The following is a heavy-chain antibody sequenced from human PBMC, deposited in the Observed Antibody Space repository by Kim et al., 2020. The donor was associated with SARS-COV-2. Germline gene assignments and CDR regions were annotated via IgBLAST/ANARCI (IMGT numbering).Heavy chain of an antibody. D-gene: IGHD3-22*01. CDR3: AGGQRYYYDSSGYYEEFDY. J-gene: IGHJ4*02. CDR2: INHSGST. V-gene: IGHV4-34*01. Sequence: SETLSLTCAVYGGSFSGYYWSWIRQPPGKGLEWIGEINHSGSTNYNPSLKSRVTISVDTSKNQFSLKLSSVTAADTAVYYCAGGQRYYYDSSGYYEEFDYWGQGTLVTVSS. CDR1: GGSFSGYY.